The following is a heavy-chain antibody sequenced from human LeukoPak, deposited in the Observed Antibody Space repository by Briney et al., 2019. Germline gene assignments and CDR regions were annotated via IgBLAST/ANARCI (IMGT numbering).Heavy chain of an antibody. V-gene: IGHV4-30-4*01. Sequence: PSQTLSLTCTVSGGSISSGDYYWSWIRQPPGKGLEWIGYIYYSGSTNYNPSLKSRVTISVDTSKKQFSLNLSSVTAADTAVYYCARAPYFDWLLYPSPFFDYWGQRTLVTVSS. CDR1: GGSISSGDYY. D-gene: IGHD3-9*01. CDR3: ARAPYFDWLLYPSPFFDY. CDR2: IYYSGST. J-gene: IGHJ4*02.